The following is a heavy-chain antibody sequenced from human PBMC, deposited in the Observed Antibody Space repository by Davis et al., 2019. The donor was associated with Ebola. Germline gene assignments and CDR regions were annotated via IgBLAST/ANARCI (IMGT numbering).Heavy chain of an antibody. CDR3: ARDAPYSSGYDY. CDR2: IWYDGSNK. D-gene: IGHD6-19*01. Sequence: GESLKISCAASGFTFSSYGMHWVRQAPGKGLEWVAVIWYDGSNKYYADSVKGRFTISRDNSKNTLYLQMNSLRAEDTAVYYCARDAPYSSGYDYWGQGTLVTVSS. J-gene: IGHJ4*02. CDR1: GFTFSSYG. V-gene: IGHV3-33*01.